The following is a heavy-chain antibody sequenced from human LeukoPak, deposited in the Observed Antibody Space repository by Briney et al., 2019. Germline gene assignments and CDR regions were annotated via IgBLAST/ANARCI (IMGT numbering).Heavy chain of an antibody. Sequence: SETLSLTCTVSGGSISSYYWSWIRQPLGKGLEWIGYIYYSGSTNYNPSLKSRVTISVDTSKNQFSLKLSSVTAADTAVYYCARESDFWSGYYYDAFDIWGQGTMVTVSS. CDR2: IYYSGST. CDR1: GGSISSYY. D-gene: IGHD3-3*01. CDR3: ARESDFWSGYYYDAFDI. V-gene: IGHV4-59*01. J-gene: IGHJ3*02.